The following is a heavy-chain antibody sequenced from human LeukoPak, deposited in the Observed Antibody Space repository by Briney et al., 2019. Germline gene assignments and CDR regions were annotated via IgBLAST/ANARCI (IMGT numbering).Heavy chain of an antibody. J-gene: IGHJ4*02. CDR1: GGSFSGYY. CDR3: ARAQVYYDYVWGSYREDYFDY. Sequence: SSETLSLTCAVYGGSFSGYYWSWIRQPPGKGLEWIGEINHNGSTNYNPSLKSRVTISVDTSKNHSSLKPSSVTAADTAVYYCARAQVYYDYVWGSYREDYFDYWGQGTLVTVSS. V-gene: IGHV4-34*01. CDR2: INHNGST. D-gene: IGHD3-16*02.